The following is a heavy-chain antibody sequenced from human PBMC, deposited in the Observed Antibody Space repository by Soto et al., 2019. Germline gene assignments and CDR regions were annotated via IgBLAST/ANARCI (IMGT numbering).Heavy chain of an antibody. CDR3: ARAATELFSFDY. D-gene: IGHD5-12*01. CDR2: ISSSSSTI. Sequence: GGLRLSCAASGFTFSSYSMNWVRQAPGKGLEWVSYISSSSSTIYYADSVKGRFTISRDNAKNSLYLQMNSLRDEDTAVYYCARAATELFSFDYWGQGTLVTVSS. V-gene: IGHV3-48*02. CDR1: GFTFSSYS. J-gene: IGHJ4*02.